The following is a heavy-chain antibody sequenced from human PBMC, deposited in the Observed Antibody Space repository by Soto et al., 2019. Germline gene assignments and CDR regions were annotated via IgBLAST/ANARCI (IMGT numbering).Heavy chain of an antibody. J-gene: IGHJ4*02. CDR1: GGSFSGYY. V-gene: IGHV4-34*01. CDR3: ASSYWNPESFFDY. D-gene: IGHD1-1*01. Sequence: PSETLSLTCAVYGGSFSGYYWSWIRQPPGKGLEWIGEINHSGSTNYNPSLKSRVTISVDTSKNQFSLKLSSVTAADTAVYYCASSYWNPESFFDYWGQGTLVTVSS. CDR2: INHSGST.